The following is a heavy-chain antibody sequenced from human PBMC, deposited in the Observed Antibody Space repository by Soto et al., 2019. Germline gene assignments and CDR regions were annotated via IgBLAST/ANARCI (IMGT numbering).Heavy chain of an antibody. Sequence: ASVKVSCKASGYTFTSYDINWVRQATGQGLEWMGWMNPNSGNTGYAQKIQGRVTMTRNTSISTANMELSSLRSEDTAEYYSARVTRIAAAGTFLYYYYYMDVWGKGTTVTVSS. V-gene: IGHV1-8*01. D-gene: IGHD6-13*01. J-gene: IGHJ6*03. CDR2: MNPNSGNT. CDR3: ARVTRIAAAGTFLYYYYYMDV. CDR1: GYTFTSYD.